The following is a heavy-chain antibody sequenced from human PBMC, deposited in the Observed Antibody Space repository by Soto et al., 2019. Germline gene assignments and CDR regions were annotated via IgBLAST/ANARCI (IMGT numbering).Heavy chain of an antibody. Sequence: ASVKVSCKASGYIFSDYYMHWVRQAPGQGLECMGWINPNSGDTIYAQKFQGRVTVTGDPPISTAYMELSRLTSDDTAVYYCVRGRAVAGINDEAFDLWGQGTMVTV. J-gene: IGHJ3*01. CDR3: VRGRAVAGINDEAFDL. CDR2: INPNSGDT. D-gene: IGHD6-19*01. V-gene: IGHV1-2*02. CDR1: GYIFSDYY.